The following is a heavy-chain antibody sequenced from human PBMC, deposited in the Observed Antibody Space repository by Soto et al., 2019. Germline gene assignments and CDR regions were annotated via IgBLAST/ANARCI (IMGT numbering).Heavy chain of an antibody. CDR1: GFSLSTSGVG. CDR3: ARRPGAPGTFDY. Sequence: SGPTLVNPTQTLTLTCTFSGFSLSTSGVGVGWIRQAPGKALEWLALIYWNDDKRYRTSLKSRVTIAKDASKNKVFLTMTNMDPVDTATYYCARRPGAPGTFDYWGQGTLVTVSS. V-gene: IGHV2-5*01. J-gene: IGHJ4*02. CDR2: IYWNDDK. D-gene: IGHD6-13*01.